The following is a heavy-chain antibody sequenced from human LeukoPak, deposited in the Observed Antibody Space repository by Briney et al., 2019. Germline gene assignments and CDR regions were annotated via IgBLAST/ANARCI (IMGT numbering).Heavy chain of an antibody. D-gene: IGHD5-12*01. CDR2: ISYSGST. J-gene: IGHJ5*02. CDR1: GGSIGSYY. V-gene: IGHV4-59*01. CDR3: ARGGSGYALNWFDP. Sequence: SETLSLTCTVSGGSIGSYYWSWIRQPPGKGLEWIGHISYSGSTNYNPSLKSRVTISVDTSKNQFSLKLCSVTAADTAVYYCARGGSGYALNWFDPWGQGTLVTVPS.